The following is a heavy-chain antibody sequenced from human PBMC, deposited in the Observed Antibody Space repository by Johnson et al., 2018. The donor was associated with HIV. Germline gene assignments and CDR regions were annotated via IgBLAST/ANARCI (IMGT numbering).Heavy chain of an antibody. CDR2: INSDGTIT. D-gene: IGHD2-15*01. CDR3: AREHCSGGSCFLDI. J-gene: IGHJ3*02. V-gene: IGHV3-74*01. Sequence: VQLVESGGGVVQPGRSLRLSCAASGFTFISYWMHWVRQAPGQGLVWVSRINSDGTITSYADSVQGRFSISRDNSKNTLYLQMNSLRVEDTAVYYCAREHCSGGSCFLDIWGQGTMVTVSS. CDR1: GFTFISYW.